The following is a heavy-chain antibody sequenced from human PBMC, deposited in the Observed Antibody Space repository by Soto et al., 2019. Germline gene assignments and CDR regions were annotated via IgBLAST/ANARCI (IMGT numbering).Heavy chain of an antibody. J-gene: IGHJ4*02. CDR3: ARDLGYASSLLFDH. Sequence: QVQLVQSGGEVKKPGASVKVSCKASGYTFTSYGITWVRQAPGQGLEWLGWISAYNGDTKYAQKVQDRVTMTTDTSTSTAYMELRSLRSDDTAVYYCARDLGYASSLLFDHWGQGTLVTVSS. D-gene: IGHD6-13*01. V-gene: IGHV1-18*04. CDR1: GYTFTSYG. CDR2: ISAYNGDT.